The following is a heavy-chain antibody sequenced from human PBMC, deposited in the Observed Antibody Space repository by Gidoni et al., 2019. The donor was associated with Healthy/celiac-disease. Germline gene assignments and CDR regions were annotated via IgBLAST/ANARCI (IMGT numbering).Heavy chain of an antibody. Sequence: QVQLVESGGGVVQPGRSLRLSCAASGFTFSSYGMHWVRQAPGKGLECVAVISYDGSNKYYADSVKGRFTISRDNSKNTLYLQMNSLRAEDTAVYYCAKDGGKRYYYDSSGYIHWGQGTLVTVSS. CDR3: AKDGGKRYYYDSSGYIH. CDR1: GFTFSSYG. V-gene: IGHV3-30*18. CDR2: ISYDGSNK. J-gene: IGHJ4*02. D-gene: IGHD3-22*01.